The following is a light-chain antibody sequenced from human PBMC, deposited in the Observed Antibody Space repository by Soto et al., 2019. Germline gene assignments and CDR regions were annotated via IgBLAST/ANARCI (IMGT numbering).Light chain of an antibody. CDR3: HQYHKWPWT. CDR2: ATS. J-gene: IGKJ1*01. V-gene: IGKV3-15*01. CDR1: QSVSRSY. Sequence: EIVLTQSPGTLSLSPGDRATLSCRASQSVSRSYLGWYQQKPGQPPRLLIYATSTRATGFPARFSGSGSETEFTLTISSLQSEDFAFYYCHQYHKWPWTFGQGTKVDIK.